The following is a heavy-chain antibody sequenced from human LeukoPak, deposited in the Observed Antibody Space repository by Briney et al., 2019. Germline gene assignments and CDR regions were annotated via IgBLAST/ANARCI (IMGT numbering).Heavy chain of an antibody. V-gene: IGHV3-23*01. D-gene: IGHD3-3*01. J-gene: IGHJ3*02. Sequence: GGSLRLSSAASGFTFSSYAMSWVRQAPGKGLEWVSAISGSGGSTYYADSVKGRFTISRDNSKNTLYLQMNSLRAEDTAVYYCAKDPYYDFWSGYYNGLGAFDIWGQGTMVTVSS. CDR3: AKDPYYDFWSGYYNGLGAFDI. CDR1: GFTFSSYA. CDR2: ISGSGGST.